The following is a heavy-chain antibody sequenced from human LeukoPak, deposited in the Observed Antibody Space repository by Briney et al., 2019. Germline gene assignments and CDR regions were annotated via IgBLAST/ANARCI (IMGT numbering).Heavy chain of an antibody. J-gene: IGHJ5*02. CDR2: ISGSGGST. CDR3: ARLVGVVVVAATRFRFDP. V-gene: IGHV3-23*01. Sequence: GGSLRLSCAASGFTFSSYAMSWVRQAPGKGLEWVSAISGSGGSTYYADSVKGRFTISRDNPKDTLYLQMNSLRAEVTAVYYCARLVGVVVVAATRFRFDPWGQGTLVTVSS. D-gene: IGHD2-15*01. CDR1: GFTFSSYA.